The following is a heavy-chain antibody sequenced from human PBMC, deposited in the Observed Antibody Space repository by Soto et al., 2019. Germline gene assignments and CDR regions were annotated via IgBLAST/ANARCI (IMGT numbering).Heavy chain of an antibody. J-gene: IGHJ6*02. CDR1: GFTFSSYA. CDR2: ISSNGGST. D-gene: IGHD3-9*01. CDR3: ARAIWETYGMDV. Sequence: GGPLRLSCAASGFTFSSYAMHWVRQAPGKGLEYVSVISSNGGSTYYANSVKGRFTISRDNSKNTLYLQMGSLRAEDMAVYYCARAIWETYGMDVWGQGTTVTVSS. V-gene: IGHV3-64*01.